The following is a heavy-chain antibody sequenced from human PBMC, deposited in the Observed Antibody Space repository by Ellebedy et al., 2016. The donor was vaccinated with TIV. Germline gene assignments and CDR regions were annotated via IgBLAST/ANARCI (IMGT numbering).Heavy chain of an antibody. V-gene: IGHV3-33*01. Sequence: GGSLRLSCVASGFTFSSYGMNWVRQAPGKGLEWVAVIWYDGSNKYYADPVKGRFTISRDNSKNTLYLQMSSRRAGDTAVYYCARWGGGGAVGATFCDYWGQGTLVTVS. CDR3: ARWGGGGAVGATFCDY. D-gene: IGHD1-26*01. CDR2: IWYDGSNK. J-gene: IGHJ4*02. CDR1: GFTFSSYG.